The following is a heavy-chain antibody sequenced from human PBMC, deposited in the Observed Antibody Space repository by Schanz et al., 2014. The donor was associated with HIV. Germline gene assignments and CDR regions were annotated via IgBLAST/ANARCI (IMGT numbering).Heavy chain of an antibody. D-gene: IGHD3-10*01. V-gene: IGHV3-11*01. CDR2: ISSSGITI. CDR1: GFTFSDYY. J-gene: IGHJ6*02. CDR3: ARDRYYGSGSYYSYGMDV. Sequence: VQLLESGGGLVQPGGSLRLSCAASGFTFSDYYMSWIRQAPGKGLDWISYISSSGITIYYVDSVKGRFTISRDNAKNSLYLQMKSLRAEDTAVYYCARDRYYGSGSYYSYGMDVWGQGTTVTVSS.